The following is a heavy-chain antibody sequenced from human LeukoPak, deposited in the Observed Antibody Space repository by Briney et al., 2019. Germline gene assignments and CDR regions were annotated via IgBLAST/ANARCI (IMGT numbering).Heavy chain of an antibody. J-gene: IGHJ4*02. CDR1: GFTFSSYW. CDR3: AKRFSGYEFDY. CDR2: ISGSGSST. D-gene: IGHD5-12*01. V-gene: IGHV3-23*01. Sequence: GGSLRLSCAASGFTFSSYWMHWVRQAPGKGLEWVSAISGSGSSTYYADSVKGRFTISRDNSKNTLYLQMISLRAEDSAVYYCAKRFSGYEFDYWGQGTLVTVSS.